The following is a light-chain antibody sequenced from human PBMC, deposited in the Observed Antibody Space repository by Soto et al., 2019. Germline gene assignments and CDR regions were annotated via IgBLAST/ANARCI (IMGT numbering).Light chain of an antibody. V-gene: IGLV2-8*01. CDR1: SSDVGGYNY. CDR2: EVS. J-gene: IGLJ1*01. CDR3: SSYTTSSTLYV. Sequence: QSALTHPPSASGSPGQSVTISCTGTSSDVGGYNYVSWYQQHPGKAPKLMIYEVSKRPSGVPDRFSGSKSGNTASLTVSGLQAEDEADYYCSSYTTSSTLYVFGTGTKVTVL.